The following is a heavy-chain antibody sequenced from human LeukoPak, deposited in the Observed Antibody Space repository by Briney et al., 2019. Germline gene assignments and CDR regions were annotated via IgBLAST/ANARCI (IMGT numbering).Heavy chain of an antibody. Sequence: GGSLRLSCAASGFTFSSYSMNWVRQAPGKGLEWVSYISSSSSTIYYADSVKGRFTISRDNAKNSLYLQMNSLRAEDTAVYYCARNWGPKGGDAFDIWGQGTMVTVSS. V-gene: IGHV3-48*04. J-gene: IGHJ3*02. CDR3: ARNWGPKGGDAFDI. D-gene: IGHD7-27*01. CDR1: GFTFSSYS. CDR2: ISSSSSTI.